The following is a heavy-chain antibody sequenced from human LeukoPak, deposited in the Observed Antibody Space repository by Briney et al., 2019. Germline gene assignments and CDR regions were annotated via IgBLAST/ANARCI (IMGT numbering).Heavy chain of an antibody. V-gene: IGHV1-18*01. J-gene: IGHJ5*02. D-gene: IGHD1-20*01. CDR1: GYTFTNHD. Sequence: ASVKVSCKASGYTFTNHDIIWVRQATGQGLEWMGWISAYNGNTNYAQKLQGRVTMTTDTSTSTAYMELRSLRSDDTAVYYCARLTGTPYNWFDPWGQGTLVTVSS. CDR2: ISAYNGNT. CDR3: ARLTGTPYNWFDP.